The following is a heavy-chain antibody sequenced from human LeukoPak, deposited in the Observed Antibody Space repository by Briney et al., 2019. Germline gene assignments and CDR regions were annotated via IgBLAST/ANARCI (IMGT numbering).Heavy chain of an antibody. V-gene: IGHV1-24*01. CDR2: FDPEDGET. D-gene: IGHD2-2*01. CDR1: GYTLTELS. CDR3: ARKGVVVPAATRVAFDI. Sequence: GASVKVSCKVPGYTLTELSMHWVRQAPGKGLEWMGGFDPEDGETIYAQKFQGRVTMTEDTSTDTAYMELSRLRSDDTAVYYCARKGVVVPAATRVAFDIWGQGTMVTVSS. J-gene: IGHJ3*02.